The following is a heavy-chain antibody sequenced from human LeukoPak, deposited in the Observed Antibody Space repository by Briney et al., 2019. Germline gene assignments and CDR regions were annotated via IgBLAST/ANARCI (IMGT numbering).Heavy chain of an antibody. V-gene: IGHV4-4*07. D-gene: IGHD3-10*01. CDR1: GGSISSYY. CDR2: IYTSGST. Sequence: PSETLSLTCTVSGGSISSYYWSWIRQPARKGLEWIGRIYTSGSTNYSPSLKSRVTMSVDTSKNQFSLKLSSVTAADTAVYYCARDPSPLLWFDYWGQGTLVTVSS. CDR3: ARDPSPLLWFDY. J-gene: IGHJ5*01.